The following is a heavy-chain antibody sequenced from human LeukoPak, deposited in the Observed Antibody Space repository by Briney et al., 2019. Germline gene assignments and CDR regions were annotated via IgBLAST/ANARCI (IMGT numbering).Heavy chain of an antibody. Sequence: SETLSHTCTVSGYSISSGYYWGWIRQPPGKGLEWIGSIYHSGSTYYNPPLKSRVTISVDTSKNQFSLKLSSVTAADTAVYYCARRPIAAAGTPLPIVYGPWGQGTLVTVSS. J-gene: IGHJ5*02. D-gene: IGHD6-13*01. V-gene: IGHV4-38-2*02. CDR1: GYSISSGYY. CDR2: IYHSGST. CDR3: ARRPIAAAGTPLPIVYGP.